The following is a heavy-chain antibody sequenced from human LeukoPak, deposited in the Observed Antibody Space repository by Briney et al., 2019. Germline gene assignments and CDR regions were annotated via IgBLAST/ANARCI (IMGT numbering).Heavy chain of an antibody. CDR2: ISGYKGST. CDR3: ARERGRIAAAGTTHL. V-gene: IGHV1-18*01. J-gene: IGHJ4*02. CDR1: GYTFTSYG. D-gene: IGHD6-13*01. Sequence: ASVKVSCKASGYTFTSYGITWVRQAPGQGLEWMGWISGYKGSTNYAQKLQGRVTMTTDTSTSTAYMELRSLRSDDTAVYYCARERGRIAAAGTTHLWGQGTLVTVSS.